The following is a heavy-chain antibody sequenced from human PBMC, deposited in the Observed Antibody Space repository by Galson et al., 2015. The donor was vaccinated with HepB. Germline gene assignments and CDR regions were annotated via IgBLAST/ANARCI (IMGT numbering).Heavy chain of an antibody. CDR3: ARDVNRAQWFGEGDPHAADGMDV. CDR2: ISSSSSYI. D-gene: IGHD3-10*01. CDR1: GFTFSSYS. J-gene: IGHJ6*02. V-gene: IGHV3-21*01. Sequence: SLRLSCAASGFTFSSYSMNWVRQAPGKGLEWVSSISSSSSYIYYADSVKGRFTISRDNAKNSLYLQMNSLRAEDTAVYYCARDVNRAQWFGEGDPHAADGMDVWGQGTTVTVSS.